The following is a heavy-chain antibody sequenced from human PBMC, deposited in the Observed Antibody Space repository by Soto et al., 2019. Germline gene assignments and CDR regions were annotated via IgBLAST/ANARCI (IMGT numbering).Heavy chain of an antibody. Sequence: SETLSLTCTVSGGSISSGGYYWSWIRQHPGKGLEWIGYIYYSGSTYYNPSLKSRVTISVDTSKNQFSLKLSSVTAADTAVYYCARVDYYYDSSAPGGYFDYWGQGTPVTVSS. V-gene: IGHV4-31*03. CDR1: GGSISSGGYY. J-gene: IGHJ4*02. CDR2: IYYSGST. CDR3: ARVDYYYDSSAPGGYFDY. D-gene: IGHD3-22*01.